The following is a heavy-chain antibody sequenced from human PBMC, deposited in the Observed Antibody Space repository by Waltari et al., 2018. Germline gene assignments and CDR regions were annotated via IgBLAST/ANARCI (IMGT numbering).Heavy chain of an antibody. D-gene: IGHD4-17*01. V-gene: IGHV1-69*02. Sequence: QVQLVQSGAEVKKPGSSVKVSCKASGGTFSSYTISWVRQAPGQGLEWMGRIIPILGIANYAQKFQGRVTITADKSTSTAYMELSSLRSEDTAVYYGARFERSNDYGDYESPDAFDIWGQGTMVTVSS. J-gene: IGHJ3*02. CDR2: IIPILGIA. CDR1: GGTFSSYT. CDR3: ARFERSNDYGDYESPDAFDI.